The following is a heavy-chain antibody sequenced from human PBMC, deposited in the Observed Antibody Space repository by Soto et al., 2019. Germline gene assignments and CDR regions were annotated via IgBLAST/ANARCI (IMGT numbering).Heavy chain of an antibody. Sequence: GGSLRLSCAASGFTFNNYWMSWVRQAPGKGLEWVANINQDGSQKYYVDSVKGRFSISRDNARNTLYLQMNSRRSEDTAVYYCARDPPGSGKYLHYGMDFWGQGTTVTVSS. CDR1: GFTFNNYW. D-gene: IGHD3-10*01. CDR3: ARDPPGSGKYLHYGMDF. CDR2: INQDGSQK. V-gene: IGHV3-7*01. J-gene: IGHJ6*02.